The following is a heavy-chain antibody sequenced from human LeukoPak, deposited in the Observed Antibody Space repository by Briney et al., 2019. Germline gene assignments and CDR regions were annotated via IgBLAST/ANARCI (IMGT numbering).Heavy chain of an antibody. V-gene: IGHV4-30-2*01. CDR2: IYHSGST. D-gene: IGHD5-18*01. CDR3: ARGQLWPNGGAFDI. CDR1: GGSISSGGYS. J-gene: IGHJ3*02. Sequence: SETLSLTCAVSGGSISSGGYSWSWIRQPPGKGLEWIGYIYHSGSTYYNPSLKSRVTTSVDRSKNQFSLKLSSVTAADTAVYYCARGQLWPNGGAFDIWGQGTMVTVSS.